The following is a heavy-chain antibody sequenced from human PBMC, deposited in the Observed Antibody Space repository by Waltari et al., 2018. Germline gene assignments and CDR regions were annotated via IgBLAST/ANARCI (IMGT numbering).Heavy chain of an antibody. Sequence: EVQLVESGGGLVQPGGSLRLSCAASGFTFSSYWLSWVRQAPGKGLEWVANIKQDGSEKDYVDSVKGRFTISRDNAKNSLYLQMNSLRAEDTAVYYCARDGGYGSGWAYFDLWGRGTLVTVSS. CDR1: GFTFSSYW. J-gene: IGHJ2*01. CDR2: IKQDGSEK. V-gene: IGHV3-7*01. CDR3: ARDGGYGSGWAYFDL. D-gene: IGHD3-10*01.